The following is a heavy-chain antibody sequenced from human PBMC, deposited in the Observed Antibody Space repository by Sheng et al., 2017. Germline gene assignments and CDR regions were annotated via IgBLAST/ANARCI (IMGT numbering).Heavy chain of an antibody. CDR3: ATQNSNYGRPYYYYYGMDV. CDR1: GGTFSSYA. V-gene: IGHV1-69*01. D-gene: IGHD4-4*01. J-gene: IGHJ6*02. CDR2: IIPIFGTA. Sequence: QVQLVQSGAEVKKPGSSVKVSCKASGGTFSSYAISWVRQAPGQGLEWMGGIIPIFGTANYAQKFQGRVTITADESTSTAYMELSSLRSEDTAVYYCATQNSNYGRPYYYYYGMDVWGQGTTVTVSS.